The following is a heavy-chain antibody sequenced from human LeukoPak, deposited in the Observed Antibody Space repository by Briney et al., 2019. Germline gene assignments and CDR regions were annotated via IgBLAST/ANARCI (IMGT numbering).Heavy chain of an antibody. V-gene: IGHV1-2*06. Sequence: ASVKVSCKASGYTFTGYYMHWVRQAPGQGLEWMGRINPNSGGTNYAQKFQGRVTMTRDTSISTAYMELSRLRSDDTAVYYCARDHSSSWYVDSLYYFDYWGQGTLVTVSS. CDR1: GYTFTGYY. J-gene: IGHJ4*02. CDR3: ARDHSSSWYVDSLYYFDY. CDR2: INPNSGGT. D-gene: IGHD6-13*01.